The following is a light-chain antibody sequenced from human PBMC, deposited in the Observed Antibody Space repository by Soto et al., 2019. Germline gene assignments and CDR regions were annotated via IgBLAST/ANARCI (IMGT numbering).Light chain of an antibody. CDR1: SSDVGGYNY. CDR3: SSYTSSSSVV. J-gene: IGLJ2*01. V-gene: IGLV2-14*01. Sequence: QPVLTQPASVSGSPGQSITISCTGTSSDVGGYNYVSWYQQHPGKVPKLMIYEVSSRPSGVSNRFSGSKSGNTASLTISGLQAEDEADYYCSSYTSSSSVVFGGGTKLTVL. CDR2: EVS.